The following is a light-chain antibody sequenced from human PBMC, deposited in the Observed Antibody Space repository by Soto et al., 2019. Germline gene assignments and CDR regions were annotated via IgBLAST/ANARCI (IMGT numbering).Light chain of an antibody. J-gene: IGKJ5*01. CDR2: GAS. Sequence: EIVMAQSPATLCVSPGGRATLSCRASQSVSSNLAWYQQKPGQAPRLLIYGASTRATGIPARFSGSGSGTEFTLTISSLQSEDFAVYYCQQYNNWPPSITFGQGTRLEIK. CDR1: QSVSSN. V-gene: IGKV3-15*01. CDR3: QQYNNWPPSIT.